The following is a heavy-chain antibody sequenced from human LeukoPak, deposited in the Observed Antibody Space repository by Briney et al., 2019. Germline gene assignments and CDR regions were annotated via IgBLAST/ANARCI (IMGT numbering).Heavy chain of an antibody. V-gene: IGHV4-59*08. CDR1: GGSISSYY. J-gene: IGHJ6*02. D-gene: IGHD6-19*01. CDR2: LFYSGST. Sequence: PSETLSLTCTVSGGSISSYYWSWIRQPPGKGLEWIGYLFYSGSTNYNPSLKSRVTISVDTSKNQFSLKLSSVTAADTAVYYCARSPEGAVAGAYYYYGMDVWGQGTTVT. CDR3: ARSPEGAVAGAYYYYGMDV.